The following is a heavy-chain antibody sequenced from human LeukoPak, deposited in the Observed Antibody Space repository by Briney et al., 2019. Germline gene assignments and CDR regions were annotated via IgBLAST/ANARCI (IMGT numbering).Heavy chain of an antibody. V-gene: IGHV1-2*02. Sequence: ASVKVSCKASGYTFTDYYLQWVRQAPGQGLEWMGWINPNSGVTNYAQKFQGRVTMTRDMSTSTVYMELGSLRSEDTAVYYCARDGDYYDSSGYYKDRFDYWGQGTLVTVSS. CDR2: INPNSGVT. D-gene: IGHD3-22*01. J-gene: IGHJ4*02. CDR1: GYTFTDYY. CDR3: ARDGDYYDSSGYYKDRFDY.